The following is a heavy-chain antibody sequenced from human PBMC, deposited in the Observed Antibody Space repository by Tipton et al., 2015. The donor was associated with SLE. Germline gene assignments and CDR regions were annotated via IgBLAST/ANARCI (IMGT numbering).Heavy chain of an antibody. CDR3: ARDYYVSHWSFDL. CDR2: IWYDGSNK. CDR1: GFTFSSYG. Sequence: SLRLSCAASGFTFSSYGMHWVRQAPGKGLEWVAVIWYDGSNKYYADSVKGRFTITRDNSKNTLYLQMNSLRAEDTAVYYCARDYYVSHWSFDLWGRGTLVTVSS. V-gene: IGHV3-33*01. D-gene: IGHD3-10*02. J-gene: IGHJ2*01.